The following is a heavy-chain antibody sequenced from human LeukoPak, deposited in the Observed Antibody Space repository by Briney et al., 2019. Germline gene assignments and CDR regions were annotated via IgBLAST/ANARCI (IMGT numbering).Heavy chain of an antibody. CDR1: GGSISSGSYY. V-gene: IGHV4-61*02. CDR3: ARGEYSGYDLYYFDY. J-gene: IGHJ4*02. Sequence: PSETLSLTCTVSGGSISSGSYYWSWIRQPAGKGLEWIGRIYPSGSTNYNPSLKSRVTMSVDTSNNQFSLKLSSVTAADTAVYYCARGEYSGYDLYYFDYWGQGTLVTVSS. CDR2: IYPSGST. D-gene: IGHD5-12*01.